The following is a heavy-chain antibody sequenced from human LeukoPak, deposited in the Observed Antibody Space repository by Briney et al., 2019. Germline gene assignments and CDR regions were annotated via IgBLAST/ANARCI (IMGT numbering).Heavy chain of an antibody. CDR2: IGASGGST. Sequence: GGSLRLSCATSGFTFSSYAMSWVRQAPGKGLEGGLGIGASGGSTYYADSVKGRFTISRDNSKNTLYLQMNSLRTEDTAVYYCAKAEGYDILTGLDYWGQGTLVTVSS. D-gene: IGHD3-9*01. V-gene: IGHV3-23*01. CDR3: AKAEGYDILTGLDY. CDR1: GFTFSSYA. J-gene: IGHJ4*02.